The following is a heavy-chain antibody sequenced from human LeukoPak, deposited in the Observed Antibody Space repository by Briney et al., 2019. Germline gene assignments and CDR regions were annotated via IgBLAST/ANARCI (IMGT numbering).Heavy chain of an antibody. J-gene: IGHJ6*03. CDR1: GFTFDDYA. CDR2: ISWDGGST. CDR3: AKGIAAAGDYMDV. D-gene: IGHD6-13*01. V-gene: IGHV3-43D*04. Sequence: GGSLRLSCAASGFTFDDYAMHWVRQAPGKGLDWVSIISWDGGSTYYADSVKGRFTISRDNSKNSLYLQMNSLRAEDTALYYCAKGIAAAGDYMDVWGKGTTVTVSS.